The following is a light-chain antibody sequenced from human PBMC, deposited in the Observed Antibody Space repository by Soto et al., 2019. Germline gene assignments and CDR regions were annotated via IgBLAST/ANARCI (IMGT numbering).Light chain of an antibody. Sequence: QSVLTQPPSASGTPGQRVTISCSGSSSNIGSNYVYWYQQLPGTAPKLLIYSNNQRPSGVPDRFSGSKSGTSASLAISGLRSEDEADYYCAAWDDSLSGDYLFGTGTKLTVL. CDR2: SNN. CDR3: AAWDDSLSGDYL. CDR1: SSNIGSNY. J-gene: IGLJ1*01. V-gene: IGLV1-47*02.